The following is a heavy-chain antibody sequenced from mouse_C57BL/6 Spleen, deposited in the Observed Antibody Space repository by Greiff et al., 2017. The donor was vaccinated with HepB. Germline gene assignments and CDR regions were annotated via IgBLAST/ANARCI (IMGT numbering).Heavy chain of an antibody. J-gene: IGHJ4*01. CDR3: ARSYYEYDDAMDC. V-gene: IGHV5-17*01. Sequence: EVKLVESGGGLVKPGGSLKLSCAASGFTFSDYGMHWVRQAPEKGLEWVAYISSGSSTIYYADTVKGRFTISRDNAKNTLFLQMTSLRSEDTAMYYCARSYYEYDDAMDCWGQGTSVTVSS. CDR2: ISSGSSTI. D-gene: IGHD2-4*01. CDR1: GFTFSDYG.